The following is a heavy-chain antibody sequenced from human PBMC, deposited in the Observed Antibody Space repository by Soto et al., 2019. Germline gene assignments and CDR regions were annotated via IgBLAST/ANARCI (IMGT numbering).Heavy chain of an antibody. Sequence: PSETLSLTCTVSGGSISSYYWSWIRQPPGKGLEWIGYIYYSGITDYNPSLKSRFTISVDTSKSHFSLKLSSVTAADTAVYYCARGGGVYYFDYWGQGTLVTVSS. D-gene: IGHD2-8*02. CDR2: IYYSGIT. CDR3: ARGGGVYYFDY. V-gene: IGHV4-59*01. J-gene: IGHJ4*02. CDR1: GGSISSYY.